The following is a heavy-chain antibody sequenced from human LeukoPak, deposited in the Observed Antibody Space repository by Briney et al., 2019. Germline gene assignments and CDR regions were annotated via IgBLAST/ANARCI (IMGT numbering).Heavy chain of an antibody. J-gene: IGHJ4*02. CDR1: GYTFTSYG. CDR3: ARGPFTLTFGGPSLDY. Sequence: ASVKVSCKASGYTFTSYGISWVRQAPGQGLEWMGWISAYNGNTNYAQKLQGRDTMTTDTSTSTAYMELRSLRSDDTAVYYCARGPFTLTFGGPSLDYWGQGTLVTVSS. CDR2: ISAYNGNT. V-gene: IGHV1-18*04. D-gene: IGHD3-16*01.